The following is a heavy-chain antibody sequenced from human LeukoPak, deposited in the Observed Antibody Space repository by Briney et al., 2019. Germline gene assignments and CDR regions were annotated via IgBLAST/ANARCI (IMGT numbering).Heavy chain of an antibody. D-gene: IGHD2-15*01. CDR1: GYTLTELS. J-gene: IGHJ4*02. V-gene: IGHV1-2*02. Sequence: ASVKVSCKVSGYTLTELSMHWVRQAPGQGLEWMGWINPNSGGTNYAQKFQGRVTMTRDTSISTAYMELSRLRSDDTAVYYCASIRGYCSGGSCYDDYWGQGTLVTVSS. CDR2: INPNSGGT. CDR3: ASIRGYCSGGSCYDDY.